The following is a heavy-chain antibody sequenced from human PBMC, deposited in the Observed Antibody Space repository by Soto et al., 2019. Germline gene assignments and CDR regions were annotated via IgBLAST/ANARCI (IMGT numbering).Heavy chain of an antibody. V-gene: IGHV1-69*06. CDR3: ARRGMAAAGPFDY. Sequence: VSCKASGGTFSSYAISWVRQAPGQGLEWMGGIIPIFGTANYAQKFQGRVTITADKSTSTAYMELSSLRSEDTAVYYCARRGMAAAGPFDYWGQGTLVTVSS. CDR2: IIPIFGTA. CDR1: GGTFSSYA. J-gene: IGHJ4*02. D-gene: IGHD6-13*01.